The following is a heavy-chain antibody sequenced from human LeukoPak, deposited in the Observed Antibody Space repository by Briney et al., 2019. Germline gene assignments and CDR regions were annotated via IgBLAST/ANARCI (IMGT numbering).Heavy chain of an antibody. Sequence: GRSLRLSCAASGFTFSSYGMHWVRQASGKGLEWVAVISYDGSNKYYADSVKGRFTISRDNSKNTLYLQMNSLRAEDTAVYYCAKVGRYYDSSGYHIDYWGQGTLVTVSS. D-gene: IGHD3-22*01. V-gene: IGHV3-30*18. CDR1: GFTFSSYG. J-gene: IGHJ4*02. CDR2: ISYDGSNK. CDR3: AKVGRYYDSSGYHIDY.